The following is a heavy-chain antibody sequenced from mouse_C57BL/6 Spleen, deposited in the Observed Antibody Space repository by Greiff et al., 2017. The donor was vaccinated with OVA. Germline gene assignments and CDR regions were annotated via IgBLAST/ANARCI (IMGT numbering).Heavy chain of an antibody. CDR2: ISSGSSTI. Sequence: DVKLVESGGGLVKPGGSLKLSCAASGFTFSDYGMHWVRQAPEKGLEWVAYISSGSSTIYYADTVKGRFTISRDNAKNTLFLQLTSLRSEDTAMYYCARPRDYETWFAYWGQGTLVTVSA. CDR1: GFTFSDYG. J-gene: IGHJ3*01. D-gene: IGHD2-4*01. V-gene: IGHV5-17*01. CDR3: ARPRDYETWFAY.